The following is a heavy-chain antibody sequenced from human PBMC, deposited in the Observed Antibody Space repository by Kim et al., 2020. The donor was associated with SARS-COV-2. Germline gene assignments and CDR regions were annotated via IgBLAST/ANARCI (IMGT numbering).Heavy chain of an antibody. J-gene: IGHJ4*02. V-gene: IGHV3-23*01. CDR3: AKEGDSSSWPLYYFDY. Sequence: VKGRFTISRDNSKNTLYLQMNSLRAEDTAVYYCAKEGDSSSWPLYYFDYWGQGTLVTVSS. D-gene: IGHD6-13*01.